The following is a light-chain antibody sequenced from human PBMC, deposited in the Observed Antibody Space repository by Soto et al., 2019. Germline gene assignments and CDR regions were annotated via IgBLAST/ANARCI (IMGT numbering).Light chain of an antibody. CDR2: GAS. J-gene: IGKJ5*01. Sequence: EIVLTQSPGTLSLSPGERATLSCRASQSVSSSYLAWYQQKPGQAPRLLIYGASSRATGIPDRFSGSGSGTEFTLTISRLAPEDFAVYYCQQYGSSPITFGPGTRLEMK. V-gene: IGKV3-20*01. CDR1: QSVSSSY. CDR3: QQYGSSPIT.